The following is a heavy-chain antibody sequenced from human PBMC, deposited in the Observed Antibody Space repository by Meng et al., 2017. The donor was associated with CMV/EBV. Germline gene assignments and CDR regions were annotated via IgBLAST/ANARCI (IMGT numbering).Heavy chain of an antibody. J-gene: IGHJ6*02. CDR2: IYYSGST. D-gene: IGHD2-2*01. CDR3: ARVRVPAATYYYYGMDV. CDR1: GGSISSGGYY. Sequence: LRLSCTVSGGSISSGGYYWSWIRQHPGKGLEWIGYIYYSGSTYYNPSLKSRVTISVDTSKNQFSLKLSSVTAADTAVYYCARVRVPAATYYYYGMDVWGQGTTVTVSS. V-gene: IGHV4-31*03.